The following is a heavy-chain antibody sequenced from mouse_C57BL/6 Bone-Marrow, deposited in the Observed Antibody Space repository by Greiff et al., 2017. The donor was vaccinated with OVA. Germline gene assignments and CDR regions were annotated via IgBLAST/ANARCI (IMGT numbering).Heavy chain of an antibody. CDR1: GYTFTSYW. V-gene: IGHV1-7*01. D-gene: IGHD2-12*01. CDR3: ARSDYTYAMDY. Sequence: QVQLQQSGAELAKPGASVKLSCKASGYTFTSYWMHWVKQRPGQGLEWIGYINPSSGYTKYNQKFKDKATLTADKYSSTAYMQLSSLTYEDSAVYYYARSDYTYAMDYWGQGTSVTVSS. J-gene: IGHJ4*01. CDR2: INPSSGYT.